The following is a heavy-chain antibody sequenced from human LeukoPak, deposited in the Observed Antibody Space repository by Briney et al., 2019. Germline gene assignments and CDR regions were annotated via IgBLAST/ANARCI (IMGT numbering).Heavy chain of an antibody. J-gene: IGHJ4*02. D-gene: IGHD5-12*01. CDR1: GYTFTGYY. Sequence: VASVKVSCKASGYTFTGYYMHWVRQAPGQGLEWMGWINPNSGGTNYAQKFQGRVTMTRDTSISTAYMELGRLRSDDTAVYYCARGADIVAILLYWGQGTLVTASS. CDR2: INPNSGGT. CDR3: ARGADIVAILLY. V-gene: IGHV1-2*02.